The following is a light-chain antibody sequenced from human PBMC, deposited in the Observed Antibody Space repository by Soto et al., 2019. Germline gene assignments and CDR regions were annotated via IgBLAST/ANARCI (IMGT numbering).Light chain of an antibody. CDR1: QSVSGY. CDR2: ETS. J-gene: IGKJ5*01. CDR3: QQYNNWPPIT. Sequence: THSPATLALSTGERATVSLCGSQSVSGYIAWYQQKPGQAPRLLIYETSNRATGIPARFSGSGSGTEFTLTISSLQSEDFAIYFCQQYNNWPPITFGQGTRLEIK. V-gene: IGKV3D-15*01.